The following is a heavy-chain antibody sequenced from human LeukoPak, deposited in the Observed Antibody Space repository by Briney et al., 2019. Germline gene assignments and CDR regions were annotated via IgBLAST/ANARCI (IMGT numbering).Heavy chain of an antibody. J-gene: IGHJ1*01. V-gene: IGHV4-59*01. CDR2: IYYSGST. CDR1: GGSISSYY. CDR3: ARAAVTTSRYFQH. Sequence: SETLSLTCTVSGGSISSYYWSWIRQPPGKGLEWIGYIYYSGSTNYNPSLKSRVTMSVDTSKNQFSLKLSSVTAADTAVYYCARAAVTTSRYFQHWGQGTLVTVCS. D-gene: IGHD4-17*01.